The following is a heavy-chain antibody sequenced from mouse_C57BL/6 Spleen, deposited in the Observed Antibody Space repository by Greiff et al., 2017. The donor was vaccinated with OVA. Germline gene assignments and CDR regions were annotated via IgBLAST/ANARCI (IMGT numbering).Heavy chain of an antibody. Sequence: QVQLQQPGAELVRPGTSVKLSCKASGYTFTSYWMHWVKQRPGQGLEWIGVIDPSDSYTNYNQKFKGKATLTVDTSSSTAYMQLSSLTSEDSAVYYCARRRTTVVEDYAIGLLGSRNLSHRLL. J-gene: IGHJ4*01. D-gene: IGHD1-1*01. CDR1: GYTFTSYW. CDR3: ARRRTTVVEDYAIGL. V-gene: IGHV1-59*01. CDR2: IDPSDSYT.